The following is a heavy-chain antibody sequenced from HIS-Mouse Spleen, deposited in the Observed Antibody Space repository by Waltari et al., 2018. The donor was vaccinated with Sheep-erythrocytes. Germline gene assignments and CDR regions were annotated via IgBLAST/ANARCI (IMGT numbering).Heavy chain of an antibody. J-gene: IGHJ4*02. Sequence: VQLVQSGAEVKKPGSSVKVSCKVSGGTFSSYALSWVRQAPGQGLEWMGRIIPILGIANYAQKFQGRVTITADKSTSTAYMELSSLRSEDTAVYYCAQTGATTPHFDYWGQGTLVTVSS. CDR2: IIPILGIA. CDR3: AQTGATTPHFDY. V-gene: IGHV1-69*04. D-gene: IGHD1-26*01. CDR1: GGTFSSYA.